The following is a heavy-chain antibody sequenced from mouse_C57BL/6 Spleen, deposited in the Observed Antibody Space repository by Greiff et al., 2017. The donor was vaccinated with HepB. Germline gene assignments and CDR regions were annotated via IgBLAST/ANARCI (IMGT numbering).Heavy chain of an antibody. V-gene: IGHV5-12*01. J-gene: IGHJ4*01. CDR1: GFTFSDYY. Sequence: EVMLVESGGGLVQPGGSLKLSCAASGFTFSDYYMYWVRQTPEKRLEWVAYISNGGGSTYYPDTVKGRFTISRDNAKNTLYLQMSRLKSEDTAMYYWARQAGLRLYAMDYWGQGTSVTVSS. CDR2: ISNGGGST. D-gene: IGHD2-4*01. CDR3: ARQAGLRLYAMDY.